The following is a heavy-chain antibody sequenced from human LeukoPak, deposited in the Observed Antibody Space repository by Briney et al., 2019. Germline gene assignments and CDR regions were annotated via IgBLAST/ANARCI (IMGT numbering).Heavy chain of an antibody. CDR1: GGSISSYY. V-gene: IGHV4-59*01. CDR2: IYYSGST. J-gene: IGHJ4*02. Sequence: ASETLSLTCTVSGGSISSYYWSWIRQPPGKGLEWIGYIYYSGSTNYNPSLKSRVTISVDTSKNQFSLKLSSVTAADTAVYYCARASYFDYWGQGTLVTVSS. CDR3: ARASYFDY.